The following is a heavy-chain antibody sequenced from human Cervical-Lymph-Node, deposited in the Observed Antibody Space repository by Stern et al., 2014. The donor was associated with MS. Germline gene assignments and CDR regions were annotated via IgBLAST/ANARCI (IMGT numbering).Heavy chain of an antibody. V-gene: IGHV1-24*01. CDR1: GYTLTELS. CDR2: FDPEDGET. D-gene: IGHD3-3*01. CDR3: ATDRDDFRSGYSAPTKGFGLDV. J-gene: IGHJ6*02. Sequence: QVQLVQSGAEVKKPGASVKVSCKVSGYTLTELSMHWVRQAPGKGLEWMGGFDPEDGETIYAHKFQGRGTMTEATSTTTAHMQLSSLRSEDTAVYYCATDRDDFRSGYSAPTKGFGLDVWGQGTTVTVTS.